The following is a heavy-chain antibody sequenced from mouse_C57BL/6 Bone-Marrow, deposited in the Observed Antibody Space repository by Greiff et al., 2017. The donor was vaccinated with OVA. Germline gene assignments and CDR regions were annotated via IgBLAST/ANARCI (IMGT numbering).Heavy chain of an antibody. J-gene: IGHJ3*01. Sequence: EVQLVESGGGLVQPGGSMKLSCAASGFTFSDAWMDWVRQSPEKGLEWVAEIRNKANNHATYYAESVKGRFTISRDDSKSSVYLQMNSLRAEDTGIYYCTRYYGSSYGFAYWGQGTLVTVSA. CDR2: IRNKANNHAT. CDR3: TRYYGSSYGFAY. V-gene: IGHV6-6*01. D-gene: IGHD1-1*01. CDR1: GFTFSDAW.